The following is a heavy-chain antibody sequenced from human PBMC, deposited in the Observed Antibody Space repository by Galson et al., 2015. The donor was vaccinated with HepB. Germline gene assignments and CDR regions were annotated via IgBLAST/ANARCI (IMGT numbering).Heavy chain of an antibody. Sequence: SVKVSCKASGYTFTGYYMHWVRQAPGQGLEWMGRINPNSGGTNYAQKFQGRVTMTRDTSISTAYMELSRLRSDDTAVYYCAREDDFWSGYPIAAARAFDIWGQGTMVTVSS. J-gene: IGHJ3*02. V-gene: IGHV1-2*06. CDR2: INPNSGGT. D-gene: IGHD3-3*01. CDR1: GYTFTGYY. CDR3: AREDDFWSGYPIAAARAFDI.